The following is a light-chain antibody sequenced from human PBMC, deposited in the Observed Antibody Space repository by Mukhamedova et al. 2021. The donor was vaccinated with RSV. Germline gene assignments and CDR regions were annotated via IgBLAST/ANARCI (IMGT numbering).Light chain of an antibody. CDR3: QQYNNWPPYT. CDR2: GAS. V-gene: IGKV3-15*01. Sequence: GERATLSCRASQSVSSNLAWYQQKPGQAPRLLIYGASTRATGIPARFSGSGSGTEFILTISSMQSEDFAVYYCQQYNNWPPYTFGQ. J-gene: IGKJ2*01. CDR1: QSVSSN.